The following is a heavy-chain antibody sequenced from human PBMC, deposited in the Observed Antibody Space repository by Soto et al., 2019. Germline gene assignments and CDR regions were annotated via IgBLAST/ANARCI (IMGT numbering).Heavy chain of an antibody. CDR3: ARDKGADTGAIDY. CDR1: GFTFSTYE. J-gene: IGHJ4*02. D-gene: IGHD3-10*01. Sequence: EVQLVESGGGLVQSGGSLRLSCAASGFTFSTYEMNWVRQAPGKGLEWLSYISVSGSNIYYADSVKGRFTISRDNANNSLYLQMNSLRAEDTDFYYCARDKGADTGAIDYWGKGTLVTVSS. CDR2: ISVSGSNI. V-gene: IGHV3-48*03.